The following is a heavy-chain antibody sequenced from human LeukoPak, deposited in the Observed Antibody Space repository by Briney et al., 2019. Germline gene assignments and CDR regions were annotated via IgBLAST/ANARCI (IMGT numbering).Heavy chain of an antibody. CDR3: ARAHYDFWSGPGEY. D-gene: IGHD3-3*01. Sequence: SETLSLTRTVSGGSINSGDYYWSWIRQPPGKGLEWIGYIYYSGSTFYNPSLKSRVTISVDTSKNQFSLKLSSVTAADTAVYYCARAHYDFWSGPGEYWGQGTLVTVSS. CDR2: IYYSGST. V-gene: IGHV4-30-4*01. J-gene: IGHJ4*02. CDR1: GGSINSGDYY.